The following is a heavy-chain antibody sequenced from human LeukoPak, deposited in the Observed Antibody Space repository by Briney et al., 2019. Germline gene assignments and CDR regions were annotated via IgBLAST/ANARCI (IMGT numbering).Heavy chain of an antibody. Sequence: ASVKVSCKASGYTFTSYGISWVRQAPGQGLEWMGWISAYNGNTNYAQKLQGWVTMTRDTSISTAYMELSRLRSDDTAAYYCASSLTIAVAGKAFDIWGQGTMVTVSS. CDR1: GYTFTSYG. CDR2: ISAYNGNT. CDR3: ASSLTIAVAGKAFDI. D-gene: IGHD6-19*01. V-gene: IGHV1-18*01. J-gene: IGHJ3*02.